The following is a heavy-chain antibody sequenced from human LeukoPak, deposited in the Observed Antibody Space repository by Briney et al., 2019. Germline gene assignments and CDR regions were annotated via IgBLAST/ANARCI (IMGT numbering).Heavy chain of an antibody. D-gene: IGHD3/OR15-3a*01. CDR2: ISSSSSYI. J-gene: IGHJ3*02. CDR1: GFTFSSYS. V-gene: IGHV3-21*04. CDR3: ARGRDWAPPNYDAFDI. Sequence: GGSLRLSCAASGFTFSSYSMNWVRQAPGKGLEWVSSISSSSSYIYYADSVKGRFTFSRDNAKNSLYLQMNSLRAEDTAVYYCARGRDWAPPNYDAFDIWGQGTMVTVSS.